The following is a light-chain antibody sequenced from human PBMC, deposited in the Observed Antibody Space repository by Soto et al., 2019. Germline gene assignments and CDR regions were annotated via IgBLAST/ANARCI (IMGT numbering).Light chain of an antibody. CDR3: SSYTSSSTLLYV. Sequence: QSALTQPASVSGSPGQSITISCTGTSSDVGGYNYVSWYQQHPGKAPKLMIYDVSNRPSGVSNRFSGSKSGNTASLTISGLLPEDEAAFHCSSYTSSSTLLYVFGSGTKLTVL. CDR1: SSDVGGYNY. V-gene: IGLV2-14*01. J-gene: IGLJ1*01. CDR2: DVS.